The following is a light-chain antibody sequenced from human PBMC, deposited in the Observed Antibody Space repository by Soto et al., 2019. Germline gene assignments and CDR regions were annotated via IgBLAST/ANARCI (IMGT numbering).Light chain of an antibody. CDR3: QQYGNSPIT. Sequence: EVVMTQSPATLSVSPGERFTLSCRASQSVRSNLAWYQQKPGQSPRLLIYGTSSRATGIPDRFSGSGSGTDFTLTISRLEPEDFAVYYCQQYGNSPITFGQGTRLEIK. J-gene: IGKJ5*01. V-gene: IGKV3-20*01. CDR2: GTS. CDR1: QSVRSN.